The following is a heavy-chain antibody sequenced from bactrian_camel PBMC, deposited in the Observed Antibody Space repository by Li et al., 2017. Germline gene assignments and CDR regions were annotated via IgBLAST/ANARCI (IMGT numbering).Heavy chain of an antibody. V-gene: IGHV3S57*01. J-gene: IGHJ6*01. CDR2: IDSDGST. CDR1: GDTYSRAC. CDR3: ADLKSGTVVAGRTRCGDFGY. Sequence: HVQLVESGGGSVQAGGSLRLSCAASGDTYSRACMAWFRQAPGKEREGVAAIDSDGSTSYADSVKGRFTISQDNAKNTLYLQMNSLKPEDTAMYYCADLKSGTVVAGRTRCGDFGYWGQGTQVTVS. D-gene: IGHD6*01.